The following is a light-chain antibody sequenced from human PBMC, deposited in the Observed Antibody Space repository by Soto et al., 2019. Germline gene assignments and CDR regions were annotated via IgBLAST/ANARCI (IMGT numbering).Light chain of an antibody. CDR3: QQYGISPLS. J-gene: IGKJ4*01. Sequence: EIVLTQSPGSLSLSVGERATLPCRSSQSVSGYLAWYQQTPGQAPRLLIYDASNRATGIPDRFSGSGSGTVVTLSINRPEPKVFSVYYCQQYGISPLSFGGGTRVA. CDR2: DAS. V-gene: IGKV3-20*01. CDR1: QSVSGY.